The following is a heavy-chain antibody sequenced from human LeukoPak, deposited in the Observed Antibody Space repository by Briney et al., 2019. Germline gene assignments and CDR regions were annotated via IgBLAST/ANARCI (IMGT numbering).Heavy chain of an antibody. V-gene: IGHV3-21*01. CDR3: ASIRLHSSGWYWHYYGMDV. CDR2: ISSSSSYI. Sequence: GGSLRLSCAASGFTFSSYSMNWVRQAPGKGLEWVSSISSSSSYIYYADSVKGRFTISRDNAKNSLYLQMNSLRAEDTAVYYCASIRLHSSGWYWHYYGMDVWGQGTTVTVSS. D-gene: IGHD6-19*01. CDR1: GFTFSSYS. J-gene: IGHJ6*02.